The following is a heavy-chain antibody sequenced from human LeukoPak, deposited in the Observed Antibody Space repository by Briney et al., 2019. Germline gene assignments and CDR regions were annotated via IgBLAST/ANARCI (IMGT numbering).Heavy chain of an antibody. CDR1: GGSISSSSYS. V-gene: IGHV4-39*01. CDR2: IYYSGTT. D-gene: IGHD3-3*01. Sequence: SETLSLTCTVSGGSISSSSYSWGWMRQPPGKGLEWIGSIYYSGTTYYSPSLKSRVTISVDTSKIQFSLKLSSVAATDTAVYFCARLRFDFWSGYTHPYFDYRGQGTLVTVSS. J-gene: IGHJ4*02. CDR3: ARLRFDFWSGYTHPYFDY.